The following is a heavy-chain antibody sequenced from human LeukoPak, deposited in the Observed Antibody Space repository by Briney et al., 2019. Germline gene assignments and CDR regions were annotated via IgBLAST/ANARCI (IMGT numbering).Heavy chain of an antibody. V-gene: IGHV5-51*01. J-gene: IGHJ4*02. Sequence: GESLKISCKGSGYSFTSYWIGWVRQMPGKGLEWMGIIYPGDSDTRYSPSFQGQVTISADKSISTAYLQWSSLKASDTAMYYCARPRYYYGSGSSYYFDYWGQGTLVTVSS. CDR3: ARPRYYYGSGSSYYFDY. CDR1: GYSFTSYW. D-gene: IGHD3-10*01. CDR2: IYPGDSDT.